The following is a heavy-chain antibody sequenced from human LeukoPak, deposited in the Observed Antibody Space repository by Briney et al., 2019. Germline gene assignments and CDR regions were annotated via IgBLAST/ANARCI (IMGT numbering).Heavy chain of an antibody. D-gene: IGHD2-8*01. CDR1: GGSISSSSYY. J-gene: IGHJ6*03. CDR3: ARGGTYCTNGVCYRAYYYYYMDV. V-gene: IGHV4-39*01. CDR2: IYYSGST. Sequence: SETLSLTCTVSGGSISSSSYYWGWIRQPPGKGLEWIGSIYYSGSTYYNPSLKSRVTISVDTSKNQFSLKLSSVTAADTAVYYCARGGTYCTNGVCYRAYYYYYMDVWGKGTTVTVSS.